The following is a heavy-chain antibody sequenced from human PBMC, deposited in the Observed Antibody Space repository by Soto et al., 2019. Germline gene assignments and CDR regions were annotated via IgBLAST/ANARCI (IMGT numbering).Heavy chain of an antibody. CDR1: GFTFSSYA. V-gene: IGHV3-23*01. CDR3: AKAIGGGSSKDY. D-gene: IGHD3-16*01. J-gene: IGHJ4*02. Sequence: GGSLRLSCAASGFTFSSYAMSWVRQAPGKGLEWVSAISGSGGSTYYADSVKGRFTISRDNSKKTLYLQMNSLRAEDTAVYYCAKAIGGGSSKDYWGQGNLVTVSS. CDR2: ISGSGGST.